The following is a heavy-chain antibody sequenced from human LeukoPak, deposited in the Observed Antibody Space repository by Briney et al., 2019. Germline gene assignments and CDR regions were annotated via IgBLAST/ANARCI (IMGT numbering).Heavy chain of an antibody. CDR3: ARGTYYYDSSGYYTGLRDYYFDY. D-gene: IGHD3-22*01. J-gene: IGHJ4*02. Sequence: ASVKVSCKASGGTFSSYAISWVRQAPGQGLEWTGGIIPIFGTANYAQKFQGRVTITADESTSTAYMELSSLRSEDTAVYYCARGTYYYDSSGYYTGLRDYYFDYWGQGTLVTVSS. CDR1: GGTFSSYA. CDR2: IIPIFGTA. V-gene: IGHV1-69*13.